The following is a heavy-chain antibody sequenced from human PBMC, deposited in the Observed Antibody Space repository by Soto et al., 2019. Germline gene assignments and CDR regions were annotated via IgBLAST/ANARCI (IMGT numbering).Heavy chain of an antibody. CDR2: ISYDGSNK. J-gene: IGHJ6*02. D-gene: IGHD2-2*01. Sequence: QVQLVESGGGVVQPGRSLRLSCAASGFTFSSYAMHWVRQAPGKGLEWVAVISYDGSNKYYADSVKGRFTISRDNSKNTLYLQMNSLRAEDTAVYYCARDLAIVVVPAASDGMDVWGQGTTFTVSS. CDR3: ARDLAIVVVPAASDGMDV. CDR1: GFTFSSYA. V-gene: IGHV3-30-3*01.